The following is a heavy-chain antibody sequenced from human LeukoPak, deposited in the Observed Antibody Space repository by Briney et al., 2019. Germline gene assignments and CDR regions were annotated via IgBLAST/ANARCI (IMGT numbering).Heavy chain of an antibody. CDR2: IIPIFGTA. D-gene: IGHD3-16*01. Sequence: ASVKVSCKASGGTFSSYAISWVRQAPGQGLEWMGGIIPIFGTANYAQKFQGRVTITADKSTSTAYMELSSLRSEDTAVYYCATYDYVWEQFDYWGQGTLVTVSS. CDR1: GGTFSSYA. J-gene: IGHJ4*02. V-gene: IGHV1-69*06. CDR3: ATYDYVWEQFDY.